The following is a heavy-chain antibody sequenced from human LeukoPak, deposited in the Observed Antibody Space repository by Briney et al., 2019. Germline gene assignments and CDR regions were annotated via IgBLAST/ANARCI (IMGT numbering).Heavy chain of an antibody. J-gene: IGHJ6*03. CDR1: GGSFSGYY. V-gene: IGHV4-34*01. CDR3: ARVRKQQLVRNYMDV. D-gene: IGHD6-13*01. CDR2: INHSGST. Sequence: PSETLSLTCAVYGGSFSGYYWSWIRQPPGKGLEWIGEINHSGSTNYNPSLKSRVTISVDTSKNQFSLKLSSVTAADTAVYYCARVRKQQLVRNYMDVWGKGTTVTVSS.